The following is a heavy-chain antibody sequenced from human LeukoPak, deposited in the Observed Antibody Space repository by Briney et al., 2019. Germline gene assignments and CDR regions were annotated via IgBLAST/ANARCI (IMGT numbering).Heavy chain of an antibody. CDR2: INPNSGGT. J-gene: IGHJ4*02. D-gene: IGHD2-15*01. Sequence: ASVKVSCKASGYTFTGYYMHWVRQAPGQGLEWMGWINPNSGGTNYAQKFQGRVTMTRDTSISTAYMELSRLRSDDTAVYYCASRCSGGSCYSNFDYWGQGTLVTVSS. CDR3: ASRCSGGSCYSNFDY. V-gene: IGHV1-2*02. CDR1: GYTFTGYY.